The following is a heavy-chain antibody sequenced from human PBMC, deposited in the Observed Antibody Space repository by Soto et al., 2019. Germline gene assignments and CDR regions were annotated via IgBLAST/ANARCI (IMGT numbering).Heavy chain of an antibody. CDR2: IKQDGSEK. D-gene: IGHD6-19*01. J-gene: IGHJ4*02. V-gene: IGHV3-7*01. CDR3: ARGIAVADYYFDY. Sequence: GGSLRLSCAASGFTFSSYWMSWVRQAPGKGLEWVANIKQDGSEKYYVDSVKGRFTISRDNAKNSLYLQMNSLRAEDTAVYYCARGIAVADYYFDYWGQGNLVTVSS. CDR1: GFTFSSYW.